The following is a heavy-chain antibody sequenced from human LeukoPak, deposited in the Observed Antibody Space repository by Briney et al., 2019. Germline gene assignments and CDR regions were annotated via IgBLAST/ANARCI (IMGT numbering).Heavy chain of an antibody. V-gene: IGHV3-21*01. CDR1: GFTFSSYA. CDR2: ISSSSSYI. Sequence: PGGSLRLSCAASGFTFSSYAMSWVRQAPGKGLEWVSSISSSSSYIYYADSVKGRFTISRDNAKNSLYLQMNSLRAEDTAVYYCARDLVLMVYASISWPEFDPWGQGTLVTVSS. J-gene: IGHJ5*02. D-gene: IGHD2-8*01. CDR3: ARDLVLMVYASISWPEFDP.